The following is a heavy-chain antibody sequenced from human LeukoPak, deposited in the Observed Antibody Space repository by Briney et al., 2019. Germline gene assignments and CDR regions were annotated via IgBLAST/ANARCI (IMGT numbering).Heavy chain of an antibody. V-gene: IGHV4-59*01. D-gene: IGHD3-3*01. CDR2: IYYSGST. J-gene: IGHJ6*02. CDR3: ARDIDDFIGMDV. Sequence: ASETLFLTCTVPGGSISSYYWSWIRQPPGKGLEWIGYIYYSGSTNYNPSLKSRVTISVDTSKNQFSLKLSSVTAADTAVYYCARDIDDFIGMDVWGQGTTVTVSS. CDR1: GGSISSYY.